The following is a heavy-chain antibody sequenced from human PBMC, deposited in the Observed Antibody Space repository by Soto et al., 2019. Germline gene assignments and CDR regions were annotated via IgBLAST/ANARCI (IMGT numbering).Heavy chain of an antibody. V-gene: IGHV3-30*18. CDR3: AKEGSRNGWADSDY. D-gene: IGHD6-19*01. CDR2: ISYDGSNK. CDR1: GFTFSSYG. Sequence: QVQLVESGGGVVQPGTSLRLSCAASGFTFSSYGMHWVRQAPGKGLEWVAVISYDGSNKYYVDSVKGRLTISRDNSKNPLHMQINHMTAEDQDVYYCAKEGSRNGWADSDYWGPGTLVNGPS. J-gene: IGHJ4*02.